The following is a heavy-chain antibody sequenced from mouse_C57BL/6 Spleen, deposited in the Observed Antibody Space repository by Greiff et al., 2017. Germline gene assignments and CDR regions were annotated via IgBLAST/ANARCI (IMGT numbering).Heavy chain of an antibody. CDR2: FNPSNDST. CDR1: GYTFTSYW. Sequence: QVQLQQPGTALVKPGASVKLSFKASGYTFTSYWMHWVTQRPGQGLEWIGNFNPSNDSTNYNEKFKSKATLTVDKSSSTAYMQLSSLTSEDYAVYYYTRKIYYDGSSYEAWTMDYWGQGTSVTVSS. V-gene: IGHV1-53*01. CDR3: TRKIYYDGSSYEAWTMDY. J-gene: IGHJ4*01. D-gene: IGHD1-1*01.